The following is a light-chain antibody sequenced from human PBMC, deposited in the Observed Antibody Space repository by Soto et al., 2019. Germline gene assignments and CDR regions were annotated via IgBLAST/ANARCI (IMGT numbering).Light chain of an antibody. J-gene: IGLJ1*01. V-gene: IGLV1-44*01. CDR2: DNN. Sequence: QSVLTQPPSASGTPGQRVTISCSGSSSNIGINAVNWYQQLPGTAPKLVIYDNNHQPPGVPDRFSGSKSGISASLAISGLQSEDEADYSCAALDDSLNGLVFGTGTKLTVL. CDR3: AALDDSLNGLV. CDR1: SSNIGINA.